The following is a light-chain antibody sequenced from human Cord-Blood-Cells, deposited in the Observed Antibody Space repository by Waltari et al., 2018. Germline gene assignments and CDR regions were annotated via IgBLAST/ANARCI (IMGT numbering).Light chain of an antibody. J-gene: IGKJ1*01. CDR1: QRISSW. Sequence: DIQMNKSPSTLSASVGNRVTITCRASQRISSWLAWYQQKPGTAPKLLIYKASSLESGVPSRFSGSGSGTDFTLTISSLQAEDVAVYYCQQYYSTPPWTFGQGTKVEIK. V-gene: IGKV1-5*03. CDR2: KAS. CDR3: QQYYSTPPWT.